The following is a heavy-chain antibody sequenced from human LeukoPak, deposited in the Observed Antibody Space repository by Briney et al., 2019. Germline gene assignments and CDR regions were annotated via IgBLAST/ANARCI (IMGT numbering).Heavy chain of an antibody. CDR1: GGSISSGGYY. CDR2: IYYSGST. D-gene: IGHD6-19*01. V-gene: IGHV4-31*03. J-gene: IGHJ4*02. CDR3: ARANSSGWYKGLNFDY. Sequence: ASETLSLTCTVSGGSISSGGYYWSWIRQHPGKGLEWIGYIYYSGSTYYNPSLKSRVTISVDTSKNQFSLKLSSVTAADTAVYYCARANSSGWYKGLNFDYWGQGTLVTVSS.